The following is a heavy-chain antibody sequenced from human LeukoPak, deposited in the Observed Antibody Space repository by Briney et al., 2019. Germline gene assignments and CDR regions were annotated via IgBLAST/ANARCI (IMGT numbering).Heavy chain of an antibody. CDR2: IQYDGNIK. J-gene: IGHJ4*02. CDR1: GFTFSSYD. Sequence: GGSLRLSCAASGFTFSSYDMHWVRQAPGKGLEWVAFIQYDGNIKYFADSVKGRFTVSRDSSKNTLYLQMDSLRPEDTALYYCAKGRYLDSSGYPIDYWGQGTLVTVSS. D-gene: IGHD3-22*01. V-gene: IGHV3-30*02. CDR3: AKGRYLDSSGYPIDY.